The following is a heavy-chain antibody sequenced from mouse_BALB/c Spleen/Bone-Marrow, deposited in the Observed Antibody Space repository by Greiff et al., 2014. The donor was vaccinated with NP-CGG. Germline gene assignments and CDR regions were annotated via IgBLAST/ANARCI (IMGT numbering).Heavy chain of an antibody. Sequence: QVQLQQSGAELAKPGASVKMSCKASGYNFISYWMHWVKQRPGQGLEWIGYVNPSTGYTEFNQKFKDKATLTADKSSNKAYMQLTSLTSEDFAIYYCAGNYDYDGGYYAMDYWGQGTSVTVSS. D-gene: IGHD2-4*01. J-gene: IGHJ4*01. V-gene: IGHV1-7*01. CDR3: AGNYDYDGGYYAMDY. CDR2: VNPSTGYT. CDR1: GYNFISYW.